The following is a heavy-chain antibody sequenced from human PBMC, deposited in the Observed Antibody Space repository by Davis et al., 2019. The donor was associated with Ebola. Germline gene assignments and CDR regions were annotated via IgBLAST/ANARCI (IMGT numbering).Heavy chain of an antibody. Sequence: GESLKTSCAASGFTFSRYSMNWVRTAPGKGPEWVSYIRSSSTLYYAGSVKGRFTISRDNAKHSLYLQMNSLRDDDTAVYYCARAVVDIVATPYFDYWGQGTLVPVSS. V-gene: IGHV3-48*02. D-gene: IGHD5-12*01. CDR2: IRSSSTL. J-gene: IGHJ4*02. CDR3: ARAVVDIVATPYFDY. CDR1: GFTFSRYS.